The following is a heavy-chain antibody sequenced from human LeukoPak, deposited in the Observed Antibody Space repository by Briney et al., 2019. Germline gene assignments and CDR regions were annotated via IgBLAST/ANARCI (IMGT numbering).Heavy chain of an antibody. J-gene: IGHJ4*02. CDR2: INHSGST. Sequence: PSETLSLTCAVYGGSFSGYYWSWIRQPPGKGLEWIGEINHSGSTNYNPSLKSRVTISVDTSKNQFSLKLSSVTAADTAVYYCARAAWAGTVDYCGQGTLVTVSS. CDR3: ARAAWAGTVDY. CDR1: GGSFSGYY. V-gene: IGHV4-34*01. D-gene: IGHD6-19*01.